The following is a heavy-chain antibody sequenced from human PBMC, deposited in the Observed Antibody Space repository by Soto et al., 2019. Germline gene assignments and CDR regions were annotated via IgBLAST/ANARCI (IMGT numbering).Heavy chain of an antibody. D-gene: IGHD6-19*01. CDR1: GFTFSNYA. CDR3: AKEGTSGLNYFDY. CDR2: ISGSGDTP. J-gene: IGHJ4*02. V-gene: IGHV3-23*01. Sequence: PGGSLRLSCAASGFTFSNYAISWVRQAPGKGLEWVSIISGSGDTPYYADSVKGRFTISRDNSRNTLYLQMNSLRAGDSAKYYCAKEGTSGLNYFDYWGPGTLVTVSS.